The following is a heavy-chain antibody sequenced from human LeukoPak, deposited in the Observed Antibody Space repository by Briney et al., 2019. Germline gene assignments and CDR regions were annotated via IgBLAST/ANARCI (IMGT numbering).Heavy chain of an antibody. CDR3: ARLNSGSYSSFDY. CDR1: GGTFSSYT. V-gene: IGHV1-46*03. Sequence: ASVKVSCKASGGTFSSYTISWVRQAPGQGLEWMGIINPSGGSTSYAQKFQGRVTMTRDTSTSTVYMELSSLRSEDTAVYYCARLNSGSYSSFDYWGQGTLVTVSS. D-gene: IGHD1-26*01. J-gene: IGHJ4*02. CDR2: INPSGGST.